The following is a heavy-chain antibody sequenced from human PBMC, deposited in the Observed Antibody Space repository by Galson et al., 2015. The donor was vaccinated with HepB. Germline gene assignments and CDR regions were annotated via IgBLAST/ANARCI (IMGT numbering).Heavy chain of an antibody. V-gene: IGHV3-74*01. J-gene: IGHJ6*02. CDR3: ARDQVLWLGSDEGGMDV. CDR1: GFTFSRYW. Sequence: SLRLSCAASGFTFSRYWMHWVRQAPGKGLVWVSRINSDGRSTSYADSVKGRFTISRDNAKNTMYLQMNSLRAEDTAVYYCARDQVLWLGSDEGGMDVRGQGTTVTVSS. CDR2: INSDGRST. D-gene: IGHD3-10*01.